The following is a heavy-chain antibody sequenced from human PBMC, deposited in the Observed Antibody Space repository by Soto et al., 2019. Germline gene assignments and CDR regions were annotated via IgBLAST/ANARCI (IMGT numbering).Heavy chain of an antibody. CDR2: ISDDGASI. D-gene: IGHD5-18*01. V-gene: IGHV3-48*03. CDR1: GFSFSSFA. J-gene: IGHJ4*02. Sequence: EVQLVESGGALVQPGGSLRLSCEASGFSFSSFAMNWVRQAPGRGLEWVSYISDDGASIYYADSLKGRFTLSRDNAKNSLSRQRNNLRAEDTAVYYCARENSVQAWLHHFDHWGLGTLVTVSS. CDR3: ARENSVQAWLHHFDH.